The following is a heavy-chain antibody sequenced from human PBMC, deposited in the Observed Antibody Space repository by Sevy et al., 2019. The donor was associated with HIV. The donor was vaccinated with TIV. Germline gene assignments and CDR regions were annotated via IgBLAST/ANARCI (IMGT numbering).Heavy chain of an antibody. V-gene: IGHV1-2*02. CDR1: GYTFTGYY. D-gene: IGHD4-17*01. CDR3: ARSCPKLTTVTPKAGAFDY. Sequence: ASVKVSCKASGYTFTGYYMHWVRQAPGQGLEWMGWINPNSGGTNYAQKFQGRVTMTRDTSISTAYMELSRLRSDDTAVNYCARSCPKLTTVTPKAGAFDYWGQGTLVTVSS. CDR2: INPNSGGT. J-gene: IGHJ4*02.